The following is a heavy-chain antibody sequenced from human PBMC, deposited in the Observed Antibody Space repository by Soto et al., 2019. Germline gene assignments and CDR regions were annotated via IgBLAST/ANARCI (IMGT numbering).Heavy chain of an antibody. J-gene: IGHJ4*02. CDR2: IYWDDDK. CDR3: AHGSCFGADCYPNPYFDF. V-gene: IGHV2-5*02. Sequence: QITLKESGPTLVKPTQTLTLTCTFSGFPLSTTEEGVGWIRQPPGKAPEWLALIYWDDDKRYSPSLKTRLTITNDTSKNPVVLTVTNVDPVDTATYYCAHGSCFGADCYPNPYFDFWGQGILVTVSS. D-gene: IGHD2-21*02. CDR1: GFPLSTTEEG.